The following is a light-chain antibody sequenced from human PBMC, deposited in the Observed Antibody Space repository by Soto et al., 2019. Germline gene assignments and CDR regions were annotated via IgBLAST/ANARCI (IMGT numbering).Light chain of an antibody. Sequence: QSAVTQPASVSGSPGQSITISCTGTGSDVGFYNYVSWYQQHPGRAPKLMIYHVSNRPSGVSTRFSGSKSANTASLTISGLQAEDEADYYCSSYTTSNTVVFGGGTQLTVL. V-gene: IGLV2-14*03. J-gene: IGLJ3*02. CDR3: SSYTTSNTVV. CDR1: GSDVGFYNY. CDR2: HVS.